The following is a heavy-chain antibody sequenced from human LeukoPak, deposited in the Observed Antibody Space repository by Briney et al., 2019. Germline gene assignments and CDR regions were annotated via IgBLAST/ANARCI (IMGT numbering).Heavy chain of an antibody. J-gene: IGHJ4*02. Sequence: WGSLRLSCTVSGIIFSYYWMSWVRQAPGKGLEWVANIKHDASEKYYVDSVKGRFTISRDNAKNSLYLQMNSLRAEDTAVYYCVNDLARRGGYWGQGTLVTVSA. CDR2: IKHDASEK. V-gene: IGHV3-7*01. CDR1: GIIFSYYW. CDR3: VNDLARRGGY. D-gene: IGHD3-16*01.